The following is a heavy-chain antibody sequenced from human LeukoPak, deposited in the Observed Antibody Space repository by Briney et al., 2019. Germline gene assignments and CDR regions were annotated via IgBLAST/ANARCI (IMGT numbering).Heavy chain of an antibody. V-gene: IGHV3-30*18. D-gene: IGHD2-2*01. CDR2: VSYDGNDK. CDR3: AKSTAPAGYYLDY. J-gene: IGHJ4*02. CDR1: GFTFSTYG. Sequence: GGSLRLSCAASGFTFSTYGMHWVRQAPGKGLEWVAIVSYDGNDKDYADSVRGRFTISRDNSKNTLYLQMNSLRGEDTAVYYCAKSTAPAGYYLDYWGQGILVTVSS.